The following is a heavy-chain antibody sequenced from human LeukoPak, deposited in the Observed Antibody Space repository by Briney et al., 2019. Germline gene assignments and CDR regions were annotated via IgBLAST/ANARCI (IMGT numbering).Heavy chain of an antibody. J-gene: IGHJ6*03. D-gene: IGHD6-19*01. Sequence: PSETLSLTCIVSGYSISTDYYWGWIRQPPGKGLEWIGSISHSGSTYYNPSLRSRVTISVDTSKNQFSLKLSSVTAADTAVYYCAREGFSSGWYYYYYYMDVWGKGTTVTVSS. CDR3: AREGFSSGWYYYYYYMDV. V-gene: IGHV4-38-2*02. CDR1: GYSISTDYY. CDR2: ISHSGST.